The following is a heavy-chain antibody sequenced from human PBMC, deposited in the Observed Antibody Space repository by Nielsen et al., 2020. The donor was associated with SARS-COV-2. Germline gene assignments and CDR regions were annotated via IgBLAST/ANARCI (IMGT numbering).Heavy chain of an antibody. CDR3: ARGSSPALDY. CDR2: IYYSGST. CDR1: GGSISSYY. J-gene: IGHJ4*02. Sequence: GSLRLSCTVSGGSISSYYWSWIRQPTGKGLEWIGYIYYSGSTNYNPSLKSRVTISVDTSKNQFSLKLSSVTAADTAVYYCARGSSPALDYWGQGTLVTVSS. V-gene: IGHV4-59*01.